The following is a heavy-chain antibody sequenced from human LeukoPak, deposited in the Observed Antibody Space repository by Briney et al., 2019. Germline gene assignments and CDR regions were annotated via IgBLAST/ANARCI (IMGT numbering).Heavy chain of an antibody. J-gene: IGHJ6*03. CDR1: GGSISSYY. D-gene: IGHD2-2*01. CDR3: ARDGLGYCSSTSCSKSYYYYYYMDV. CDR2: IYYSGST. Sequence: SETLSLTCTVSGGSISSYYWSWLRQPPGKGLEWIGYIYYSGSTNYNPSLKSRVTISVDTSKNQFSLKLSSVTAADTAVYYCARDGLGYCSSTSCSKSYYYYYYMDVWGKGTTVTVSS. V-gene: IGHV4-59*01.